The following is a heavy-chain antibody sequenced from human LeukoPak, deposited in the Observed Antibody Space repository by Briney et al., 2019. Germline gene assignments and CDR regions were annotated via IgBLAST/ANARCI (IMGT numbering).Heavy chain of an antibody. Sequence: SETLSLTCTVSGGSISSYYWSWIRQPAGKGLEWIGRIYTSGSTNYNPSLKSRVTMSVDTSKNQFSLKLSSVTAADTAVYYCARGGRGYGDFEIYFDYWGQGTLVTVSS. CDR1: GGSISSYY. CDR2: IYTSGST. V-gene: IGHV4-4*07. CDR3: ARGGRGYGDFEIYFDY. J-gene: IGHJ4*02. D-gene: IGHD4-17*01.